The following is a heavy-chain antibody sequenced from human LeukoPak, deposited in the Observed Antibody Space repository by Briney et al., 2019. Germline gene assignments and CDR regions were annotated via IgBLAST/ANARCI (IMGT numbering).Heavy chain of an antibody. CDR1: GASISSYY. CDR3: ARSWAVHEDFYYGMAV. CDR2: IYHRGST. J-gene: IGHJ6*02. Sequence: SETLSLTCTVSGASISSYYWSWIRQPPGKALEWIGYIYHRGSTNYNPPLQSRVTMSTDTSKNQFYLNLRSVTAADTAVYYCARSWAVHEDFYYGMAVSGQGATVSVSS. V-gene: IGHV4-59*01. D-gene: IGHD1-1*01.